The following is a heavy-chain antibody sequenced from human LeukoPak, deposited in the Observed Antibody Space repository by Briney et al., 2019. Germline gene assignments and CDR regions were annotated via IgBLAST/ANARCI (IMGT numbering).Heavy chain of an antibody. CDR3: AKDRCSSTWIAVAGTCYFDY. CDR1: GFTFDDYA. CDR2: ISWNSGSI. J-gene: IGHJ4*02. V-gene: IGHV3-9*01. Sequence: GGSLRLSCAASGFTFDDYAMYWVRQAPGKGLEWVSGISWNSGSIGYADSVKGRFTISRDNAKNSLYLQMNSLRAEDTALYYCAKDRCSSTWIAVAGTCYFDYWGQGTLVTVSS. D-gene: IGHD6-19*01.